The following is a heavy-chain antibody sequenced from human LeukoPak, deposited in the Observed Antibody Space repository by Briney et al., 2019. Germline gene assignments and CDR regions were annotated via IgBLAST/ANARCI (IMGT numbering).Heavy chain of an antibody. CDR3: ARDQAATNTQVRFCLD. CDR1: GYTFTSYG. D-gene: IGHD3-9*01. CDR2: ISAYNGNT. Sequence: ASVKVSCQASGYTFTSYGISWLRQAPGQGLEWMGWISAYNGNTNFAQKLQGRVTMTTDTSTSTTYMDLRSLRSDDTAVYYCARDQAATNTQVRFCLDWGQGTLVTVSS. V-gene: IGHV1-18*01. J-gene: IGHJ4*02.